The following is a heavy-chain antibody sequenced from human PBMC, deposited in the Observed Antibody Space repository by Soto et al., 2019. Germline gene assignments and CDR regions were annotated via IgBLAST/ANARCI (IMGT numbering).Heavy chain of an antibody. J-gene: IGHJ5*02. Sequence: QVQLVQSGAEVKKPGASVKVSCKASGYIFNNYAIRWVRQAPGQGLEWMGWMNVYNGHTKYAQKVQGRLTMTTDTSTSTAYMELRNLRSHDTAVYYCARALSSGWFEHWGQGTLFTVSS. CDR1: GYIFNNYA. CDR3: ARALSSGWFEH. CDR2: MNVYNGHT. D-gene: IGHD6-19*01. V-gene: IGHV1-18*01.